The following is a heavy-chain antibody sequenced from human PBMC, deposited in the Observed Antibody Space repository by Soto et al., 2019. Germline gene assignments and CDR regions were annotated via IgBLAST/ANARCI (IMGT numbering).Heavy chain of an antibody. Sequence: GGSLRLSCAASGFTFSSYSMNWVRQAPGKGLEWVSSISSSSSYIYYADSVKGRFTISRDNAKNSLYLQMNSLRAEDTAVYYCARASYGSGRGFDYWGQGTLVTVSS. D-gene: IGHD3-10*01. V-gene: IGHV3-21*01. CDR1: GFTFSSYS. CDR2: ISSSSSYI. CDR3: ARASYGSGRGFDY. J-gene: IGHJ4*02.